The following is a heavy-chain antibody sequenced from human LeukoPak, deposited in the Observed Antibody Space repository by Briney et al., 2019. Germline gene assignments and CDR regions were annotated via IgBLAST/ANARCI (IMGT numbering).Heavy chain of an antibody. Sequence: ASVKVSCKASGYTFINYGINWVRQAPGQGLEWMGWISAYNGNTNYAQSLQGRVTMTTDTSTSTVYMEMRSLTSDDTAVYYCAKVFRKDGDFHLFDYWGQGTLVTVSS. CDR1: GYTFINYG. J-gene: IGHJ4*02. V-gene: IGHV1-18*01. CDR2: ISAYNGNT. D-gene: IGHD4-17*01. CDR3: AKVFRKDGDFHLFDY.